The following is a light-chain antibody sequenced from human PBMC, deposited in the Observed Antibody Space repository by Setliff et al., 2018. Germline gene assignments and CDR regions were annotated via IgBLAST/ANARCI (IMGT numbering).Light chain of an antibody. CDR2: EVT. V-gene: IGLV2-14*03. Sequence: QSVLTQPAAVSGSPGQSIAISCAGTNSDVGGYNYVSWYQQHPNKAPKLLIYEVTKRPSGVSDRFSGSKSGNTASLTISGLQAEDEADYYCLSYTSETTHALFAGGTKV. CDR1: NSDVGGYNY. CDR3: LSYTSETTHAL. J-gene: IGLJ2*01.